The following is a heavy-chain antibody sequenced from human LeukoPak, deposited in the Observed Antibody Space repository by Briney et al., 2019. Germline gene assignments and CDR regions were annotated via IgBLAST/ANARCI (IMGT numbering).Heavy chain of an antibody. J-gene: IGHJ5*02. CDR3: ARGGYGIASFDP. CDR1: GGSISSSSYY. CDR2: IYYSGST. D-gene: IGHD4-17*01. Sequence: PSETLSLTCTVSGGSISSSSYYWGWIRQSPGKGLEWIGSIYYSGSTYYNPSLKSRVTISVDTSKNQFSLKLSSVTAADTAVYYCARGGYGIASFDPWGQGTLVTVSS. V-gene: IGHV4-39*01.